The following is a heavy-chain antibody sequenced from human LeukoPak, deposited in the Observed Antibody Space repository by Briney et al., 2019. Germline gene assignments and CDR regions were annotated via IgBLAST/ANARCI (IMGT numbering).Heavy chain of an antibody. Sequence: GGSLRLSCAASRFTFSSYSMNWVRQAPGKGLVWVSRIYSDGGRTDYADSVKGRFTISGENAKNTLYLQMNSLRDEDTAVYYCTRSGRGGAFDIWGKGTRVTVSS. CDR2: IYSDGGRT. V-gene: IGHV3-74*01. D-gene: IGHD1-26*01. J-gene: IGHJ3*02. CDR3: TRSGRGGAFDI. CDR1: RFTFSSYS.